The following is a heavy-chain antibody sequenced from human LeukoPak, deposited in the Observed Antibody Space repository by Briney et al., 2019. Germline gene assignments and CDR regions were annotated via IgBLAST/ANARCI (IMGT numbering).Heavy chain of an antibody. Sequence: GASVKVSCKASGYTFTGYYMHWVRQAPGQGLEWMGWINPNSGGTNYAQKFQGRVTMTRDTSISTAYMELSRLRSEDTAVYYCARGAGYCSGGSCYSGMGVYFDYWGQGTLVTVSS. V-gene: IGHV1-2*02. J-gene: IGHJ4*02. D-gene: IGHD2-15*01. CDR1: GYTFTGYY. CDR3: ARGAGYCSGGSCYSGMGVYFDY. CDR2: INPNSGGT.